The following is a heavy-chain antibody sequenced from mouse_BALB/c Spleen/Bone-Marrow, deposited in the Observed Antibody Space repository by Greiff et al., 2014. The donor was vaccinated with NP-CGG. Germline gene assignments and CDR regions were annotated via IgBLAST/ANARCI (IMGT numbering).Heavy chain of an antibody. V-gene: IGHV1-14*01. Sequence: LQESGPELVKPGASVKMSCKASGYTFTSYVMHWVKQKPGQGLEWIGCINPYNDGTKYNEKFKGKATLTSDKSSSTAYMELSSLTSEDSAVYYCAREGGYDEDYFDYWGQGTTLTVSS. J-gene: IGHJ2*01. D-gene: IGHD2-2*01. CDR2: INPYNDGT. CDR1: GYTFTSYV. CDR3: AREGGYDEDYFDY.